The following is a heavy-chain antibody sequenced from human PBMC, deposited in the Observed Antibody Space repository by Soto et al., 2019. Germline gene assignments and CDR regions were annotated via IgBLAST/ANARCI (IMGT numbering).Heavy chain of an antibody. V-gene: IGHV3-48*03. CDR3: ARDHDCSTTSCFAGNAFDI. Sequence: PGGSLRLSCAASGFPFSSYEMNWVRQAPGKGLEWVSYISSSSTSIFYADSVKGRFTISRDNAKNSLYLQMNSLRAEDTAVYFCARDHDCSTTSCFAGNAFDIWGRGTMVTVSS. CDR1: GFPFSSYE. D-gene: IGHD2-2*01. CDR2: ISSSSTSI. J-gene: IGHJ3*02.